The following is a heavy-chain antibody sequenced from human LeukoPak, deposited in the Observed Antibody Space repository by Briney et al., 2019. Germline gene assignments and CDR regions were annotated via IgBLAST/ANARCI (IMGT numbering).Heavy chain of an antibody. CDR2: IYHSGST. J-gene: IGHJ4*02. D-gene: IGHD5-12*01. V-gene: IGHV4-30-2*01. CDR3: AREVLVATIAYHY. Sequence: PSQTLSLTCAVSGGSISSGGYSWSWIRQPPGKGLEWIGYIYHSGSTYYNPSLKSRVTISVDRSKNQFSLKLSSVTAEDTAVYYCAREVLVATIAYHYWGQGTLVTVSS. CDR1: GGSISSGGYS.